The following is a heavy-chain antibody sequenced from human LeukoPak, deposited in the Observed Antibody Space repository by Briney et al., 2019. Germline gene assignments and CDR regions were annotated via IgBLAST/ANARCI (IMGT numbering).Heavy chain of an antibody. CDR2: ISAYNGNT. V-gene: IGHV1-18*04. D-gene: IGHD1-1*01. J-gene: IGHJ5*02. Sequence: WASVKVSCKASGYTFTSYGISWVRQAPGQGLEWMGWISAYNGNTNYAQKLQGRVTMTTDTSTSTAYMELRSLRSDDTAVYYCARATPYGTNWFDPWGQGTLVIVSS. CDR3: ARATPYGTNWFDP. CDR1: GYTFTSYG.